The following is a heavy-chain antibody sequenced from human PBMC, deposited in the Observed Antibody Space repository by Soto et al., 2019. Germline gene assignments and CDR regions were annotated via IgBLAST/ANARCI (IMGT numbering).Heavy chain of an antibody. J-gene: IGHJ6*03. V-gene: IGHV3-23*01. D-gene: IGHD5-12*01. CDR1: GFTFSSYA. Sequence: PGGSLRLSCAASGFTFSSYAMSWVRQAPGKGLEWVSAISGSGGSTYYADSVKGRFTISRDNSKNTLYLQMNSLRAKDTAVYYWAKDEVATIIWYYYYMTSGAKGPRSPSP. CDR2: ISGSGGST. CDR3: AKDEVATIIWYYYYMTS.